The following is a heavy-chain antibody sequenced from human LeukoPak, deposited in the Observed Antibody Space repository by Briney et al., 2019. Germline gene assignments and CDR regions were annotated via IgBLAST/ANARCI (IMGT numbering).Heavy chain of an antibody. CDR3: ARAYYYDSSSYYTPTEFDY. J-gene: IGHJ4*02. Sequence: RASVTVSCTASGYTFTGFYMHWVRQAPGQGLEWMGWISAYNGHTNYEQKVQGRVTMTTDTSTSTAYMELRSLRSDDTAVYYCARAYYYDSSSYYTPTEFDYWGQGTLVTVSS. CDR2: ISAYNGHT. D-gene: IGHD3-22*01. V-gene: IGHV1-18*04. CDR1: GYTFTGFY.